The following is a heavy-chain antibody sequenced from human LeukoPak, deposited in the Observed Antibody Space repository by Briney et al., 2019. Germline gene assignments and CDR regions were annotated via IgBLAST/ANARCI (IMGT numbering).Heavy chain of an antibody. Sequence: GGSLRLSCAASGLTLSSYSMSWVRQAPGKGLEWVSNIGSGSRTIYYADSVKGRFTISRDNAMNSLYLQMNSLRAEDTAVYYCARGGLGSSGGAFDIWGQGTMVTVSS. CDR2: IGSGSRTI. CDR1: GLTLSSYS. V-gene: IGHV3-48*01. D-gene: IGHD2-15*01. CDR3: ARGGLGSSGGAFDI. J-gene: IGHJ3*02.